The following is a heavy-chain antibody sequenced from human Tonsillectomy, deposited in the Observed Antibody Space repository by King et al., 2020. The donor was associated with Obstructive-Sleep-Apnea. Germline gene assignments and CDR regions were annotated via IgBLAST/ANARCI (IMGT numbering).Heavy chain of an antibody. D-gene: IGHD2-15*01. CDR1: GGSISSGGYY. V-gene: IGHV4-31*03. CDR3: ARGDVVVVAASGMDV. Sequence: QLQLQESGPGLVKPSQTLSLTCTVSGGSISSGGYYWSWIRQHPGKGLEWIGYIYYSGSTYYNPSLKSRVTISVDTSKNHFSLKLSSVTAADTAGYYCARGDVVVVAASGMDVWGQGTTVTVSS. CDR2: IYYSGST. J-gene: IGHJ6*02.